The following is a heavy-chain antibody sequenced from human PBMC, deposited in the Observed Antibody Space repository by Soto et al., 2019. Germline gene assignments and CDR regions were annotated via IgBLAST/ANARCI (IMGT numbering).Heavy chain of an antibody. Sequence: SETLSLTCTVSGGSISSYYWSWIRQPPGKGLEWIGYIYYSGSTNYNPSLKSRVTISVDTSKNQFSLKLSSVTAADTAVYYCARVNRGYSGYDPNLFDPWGQGTLVPGSS. CDR2: IYYSGST. J-gene: IGHJ5*02. V-gene: IGHV4-59*01. CDR3: ARVNRGYSGYDPNLFDP. CDR1: GGSISSYY. D-gene: IGHD5-12*01.